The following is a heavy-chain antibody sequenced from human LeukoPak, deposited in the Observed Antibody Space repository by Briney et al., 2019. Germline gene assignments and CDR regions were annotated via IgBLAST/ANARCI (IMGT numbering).Heavy chain of an antibody. CDR3: ARAYQPLGGLSFPDS. CDR1: GNTFTNYA. CDR2: INTNTGEP. D-gene: IGHD3-16*02. Sequence: RGSVKVSCKASGNTFTNYAMNWVRQAPGQGLEWMGWINTNTGEPTYAQGFTGRFVFSLDTSVTTAYLQISSLKAEDTAVYYCARAYQPLGGLSFPDSWGQGTLVTVSS. V-gene: IGHV7-4-1*02. J-gene: IGHJ5*01.